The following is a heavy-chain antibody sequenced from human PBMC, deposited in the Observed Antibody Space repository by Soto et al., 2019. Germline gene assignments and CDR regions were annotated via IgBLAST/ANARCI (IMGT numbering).Heavy chain of an antibody. Sequence: VASVKVSCKASGYTFTSYGISWVRQAPGQGLEWMGWISAYNGNTNYAQKLQGRVTMTTDTSTSTAYMELRSLRSDDTAVYYCAREGLIGRGYSHGYDYWGLGTLVTVSS. CDR2: ISAYNGNT. CDR1: GYTFTSYG. CDR3: AREGLIGRGYSHGYDY. D-gene: IGHD5-18*01. V-gene: IGHV1-18*01. J-gene: IGHJ4*02.